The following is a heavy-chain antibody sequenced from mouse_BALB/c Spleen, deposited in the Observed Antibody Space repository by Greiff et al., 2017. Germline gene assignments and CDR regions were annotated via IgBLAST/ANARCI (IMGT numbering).Heavy chain of an antibody. CDR2: IWGGGST. D-gene: IGHD1-2*01. CDR3: AKHVGVTTAKRAMDY. J-gene: IGHJ4*01. V-gene: IGHV2-6-5*01. CDR1: GFSLTDYG. Sequence: VMLVESGPGLVAPSPTLSLTCTVSGFSLTDYGVSWIRQPPGKGLEWLGVIWGGGSTYYNSALKSRLSISKDNSKSQVFLKMNSLQTDDTAMYYCAKHVGVTTAKRAMDYWGQGTSVTVSA.